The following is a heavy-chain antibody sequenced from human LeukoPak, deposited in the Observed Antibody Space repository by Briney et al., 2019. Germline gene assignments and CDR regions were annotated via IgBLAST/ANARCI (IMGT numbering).Heavy chain of an antibody. CDR2: IYYSGST. Sequence: SETLSLTCTVSGGSISSYYWSWIRQPPGKVLEWIGYIYYSGSTNYNPSLKSRVTISVDTSKNQFSLKLSSVTAADTAVYYCARPDYGDSGAFDIWGQGTMVTVSS. V-gene: IGHV4-59*08. CDR3: ARPDYGDSGAFDI. CDR1: GGSISSYY. J-gene: IGHJ3*02. D-gene: IGHD4-17*01.